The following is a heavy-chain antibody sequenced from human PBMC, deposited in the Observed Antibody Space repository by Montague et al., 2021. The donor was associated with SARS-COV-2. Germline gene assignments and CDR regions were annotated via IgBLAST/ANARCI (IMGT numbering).Heavy chain of an antibody. CDR2: NDGRT. V-gene: IGHV4-30-2*04. CDR3: ARDRDDISGSFDC. J-gene: IGHJ4*02. D-gene: IGHD3-22*01. Sequence: NDGRTYYNPSLNLRVTLSLAKSKHQFSRNLTSVTAADTAIYYCARDRDDISGSFDCWGPGTLVTVSS.